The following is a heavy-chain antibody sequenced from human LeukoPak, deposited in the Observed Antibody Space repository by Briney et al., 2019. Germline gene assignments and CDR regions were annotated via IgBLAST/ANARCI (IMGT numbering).Heavy chain of an antibody. CDR3: VRDRVAGSGSGDH. CDR1: GFTFSSYW. V-gene: IGHV3-74*01. D-gene: IGHD3-10*01. Sequence: GGSLRLSCAASGFTFSSYWMYWVRQAPGKGLVWVSRIRTDGITTNYADSVKGRFTISRDNAKNTLYLQMNSLRVEDTAVYYCVRDRVAGSGSGDHWGQGTLVTVSS. J-gene: IGHJ4*02. CDR2: IRTDGITT.